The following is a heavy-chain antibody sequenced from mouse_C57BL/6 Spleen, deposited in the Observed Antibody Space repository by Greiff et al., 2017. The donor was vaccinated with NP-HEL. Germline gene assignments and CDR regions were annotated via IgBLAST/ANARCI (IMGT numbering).Heavy chain of an antibody. J-gene: IGHJ4*01. CDR2: ISDGGSYT. Sequence: EVKLVESGGGLVKPGGSLKLSCAASGFTFSSYAMSWVRQTPEKRLEWVATISDGGSYTYYPDNVKGRFTISRDNAKNNLYLQMSHLKSEDTAMYYCARSYYYGSSYYYYAMDYWGQGTSVTVSS. D-gene: IGHD1-1*01. CDR1: GFTFSSYA. V-gene: IGHV5-4*03. CDR3: ARSYYYGSSYYYYAMDY.